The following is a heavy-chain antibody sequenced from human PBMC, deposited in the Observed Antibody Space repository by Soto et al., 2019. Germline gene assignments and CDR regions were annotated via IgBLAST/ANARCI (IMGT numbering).Heavy chain of an antibody. V-gene: IGHV4-31*03. D-gene: IGHD1-26*01. J-gene: IGHJ4*02. CDR3: AGIYSGSPGGTLRY. CDR1: GGSISSSGYY. CDR2: IYYSGST. Sequence: QVQLQESGPGLLKPSQTLSLTCTVSGGSISSSGYYWSWIRQHPGKGLEWIGYIYYSGSTYYNPSLKSRVTISVDTSKNQFSLKLSAVTAADTAVYYCAGIYSGSPGGTLRYWGQGTLVTVSS.